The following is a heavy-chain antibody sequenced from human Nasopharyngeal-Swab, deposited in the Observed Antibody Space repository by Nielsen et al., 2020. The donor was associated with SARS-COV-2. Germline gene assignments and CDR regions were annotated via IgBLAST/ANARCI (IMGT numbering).Heavy chain of an antibody. CDR3: ARSSGRFSYALDV. V-gene: IGHV4-30-2*01. Sequence: SETLSLTCAVSGGSTSSGGYSWSWIRQPPGKGLEWIGYIYHSGSTYYNPSLKSRITISVDRSKNQFSLKLSSVTAADTAVYYCARSSGRFSYALDVWGQGTTVTVSS. D-gene: IGHD3-16*01. CDR2: IYHSGST. J-gene: IGHJ6*02. CDR1: GGSTSSGGYS.